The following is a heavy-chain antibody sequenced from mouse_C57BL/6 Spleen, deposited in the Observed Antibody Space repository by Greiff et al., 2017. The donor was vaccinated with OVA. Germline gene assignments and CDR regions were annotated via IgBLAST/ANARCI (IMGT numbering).Heavy chain of an antibody. CDR3: ARWYYGKGYFDY. CDR1: GYTFTSYW. CDR2: IDPSDSYT. Sequence: VQLQASGAELVMPGASVKLSCKASGYTFTSYWMHWVKQRPGQGLEWIGEIDPSDSYTNYNQKFKGKSTLTVDKSSSPAYMQLSSLTSEDSAVYYCARWYYGKGYFDYWGQGTTLTVSS. D-gene: IGHD2-1*01. J-gene: IGHJ2*01. V-gene: IGHV1-69*01.